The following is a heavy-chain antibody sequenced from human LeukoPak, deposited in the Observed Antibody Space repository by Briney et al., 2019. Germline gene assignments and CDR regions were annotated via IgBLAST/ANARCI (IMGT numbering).Heavy chain of an antibody. J-gene: IGHJ3*02. V-gene: IGHV3-21*01. CDR3: ARDILRFGDGDDAFDI. CDR2: ISSSSSYI. CDR1: GLTFSSYS. D-gene: IGHD3-10*01. Sequence: PGGSLRLSCAASGLTFSSYSMNWVRQAPGKGLEWVSSISSSSSYIYYADSVKGRFTISRDNAKNSLYLQMNSLRAEDTAVYYCARDILRFGDGDDAFDIWGQGTMVTVSS.